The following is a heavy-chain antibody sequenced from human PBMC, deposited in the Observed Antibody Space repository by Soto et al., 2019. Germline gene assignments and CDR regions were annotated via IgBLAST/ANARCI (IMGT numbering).Heavy chain of an antibody. CDR3: ASPILTGKGALDY. CDR2: IKQDGSEK. Sequence: GGSLRLSCAASGFTFSSYWMSWVRQAPGKGLEWVANIKQDGSEKYYVDSVKGRFTISRDNAKNSLYLQMNSLRAEDTAVYYCASPILTGKGALDYWGQGTLVTVSS. CDR1: GFTFSSYW. V-gene: IGHV3-7*01. J-gene: IGHJ4*02. D-gene: IGHD3-9*01.